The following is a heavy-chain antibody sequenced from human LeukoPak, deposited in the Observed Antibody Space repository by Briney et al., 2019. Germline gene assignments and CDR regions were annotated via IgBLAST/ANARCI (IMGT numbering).Heavy chain of an antibody. CDR3: ATRYSSGWIDAFDI. CDR2: IYYSGST. D-gene: IGHD6-19*01. Sequence: SETLSLTCTVSGGSIGSYYWSWIRQPPGKGLEWIGFIYYSGSTNYNPSLKSRVTISVDTSKNQFSLKLSSVTAADTAVYYCATRYSSGWIDAFDIWGQGTMVTVSS. CDR1: GGSIGSYY. J-gene: IGHJ3*02. V-gene: IGHV4-59*01.